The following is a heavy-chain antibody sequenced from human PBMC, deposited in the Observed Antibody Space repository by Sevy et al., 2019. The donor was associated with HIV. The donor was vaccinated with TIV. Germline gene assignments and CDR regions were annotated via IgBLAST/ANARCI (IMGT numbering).Heavy chain of an antibody. CDR3: AKVRGVPWGAYYFDY. D-gene: IGHD1-1*01. CDR1: GFTFSSYA. Sequence: GGSLRLSCAASGFTFSSYAMSWVRQAPGKGLEWDSGISGSGGSTYYADSVKGRFTISRDNSKNTLYLQMNSLRAEDTAVYYCAKVRGVPWGAYYFDYWGQGTLVTVSS. J-gene: IGHJ4*02. CDR2: ISGSGGST. V-gene: IGHV3-23*01.